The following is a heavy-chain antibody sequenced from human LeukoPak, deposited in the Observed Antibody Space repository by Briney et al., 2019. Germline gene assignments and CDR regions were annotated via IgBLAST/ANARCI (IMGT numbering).Heavy chain of an antibody. V-gene: IGHV1-18*01. CDR1: GYTFTNFG. CDR2: ISIGDGRT. CDR3: SRSYYSSSWYYFDH. Sequence: ASVKVSCKTSGYTFTNFGITWVRQAPGQGPEWIGWISIGDGRTHYGRKFQDRVSMTREMSSNTAFLELSSLRSDDTAVYFCSRSYYSSSWYYFDHWGQGTLVIVSS. D-gene: IGHD2-15*01. J-gene: IGHJ4*02.